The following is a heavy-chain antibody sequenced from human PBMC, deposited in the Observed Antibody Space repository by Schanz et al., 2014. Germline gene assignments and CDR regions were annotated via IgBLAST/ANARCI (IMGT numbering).Heavy chain of an antibody. J-gene: IGHJ6*03. CDR2: IIPVLDVG. V-gene: IGHV1-69*02. Sequence: QVQLVQSGAEVKKPGSSVKVSCTASGGTFSSYTISWIRQAPGQGLEWMGRIIPVLDVGNYAQQFQGRVTFTADKSTSTAYMELTSLRSEDTAVYYCAGTYCSSTSCYTGYYYMDVWGRGTTVTVSS. CDR3: AGTYCSSTSCYTGYYYMDV. CDR1: GGTFSSYT. D-gene: IGHD2-2*02.